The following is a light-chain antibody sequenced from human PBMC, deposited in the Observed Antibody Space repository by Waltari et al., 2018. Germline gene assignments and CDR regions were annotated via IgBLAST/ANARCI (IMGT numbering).Light chain of an antibody. V-gene: IGKV1-9*01. J-gene: IGKJ2*01. CDR3: QQLNSYSFT. Sequence: DIQLTQSPSFLSASVGARVTLTCRASQGISSYLAWYQQKPGKAPKLLIYAASTLQSGVPSRFSGSGSGTEFTLTISSLQPEDFATYYCQQLNSYSFTFGQGTKLEIK. CDR1: QGISSY. CDR2: AAS.